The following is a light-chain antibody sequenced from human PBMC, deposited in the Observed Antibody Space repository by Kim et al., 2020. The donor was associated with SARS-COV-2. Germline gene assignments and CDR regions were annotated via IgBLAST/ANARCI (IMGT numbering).Light chain of an antibody. CDR2: RSN. J-gene: IGLJ3*02. V-gene: IGLV1-47*01. Sequence: QSVLTQPPSASGTPGQRVTISCSRSSSNIGRNHVYWYQQVPGTAPRLLIYRSNQRPSGVSDRFSGSKSGTSASLAISGLRSEDEADYYCAAWDDSLSGWVFGGGTQLTVL. CDR1: SSNIGRNH. CDR3: AAWDDSLSGWV.